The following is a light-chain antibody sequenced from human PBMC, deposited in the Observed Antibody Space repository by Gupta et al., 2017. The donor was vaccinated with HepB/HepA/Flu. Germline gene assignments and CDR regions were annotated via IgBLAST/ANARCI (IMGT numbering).Light chain of an antibody. J-gene: IGLJ1*01. Sequence: SALTQPPPASGSPGRPVTTPCPGTSSDVGGYNYVSWYQQHPGKAPRLMISEVSKRPSGVPDRFSGSKSGNTASLTVSGLQTEDEADYYCSSYAGTNHYVFGTGTKVTVL. V-gene: IGLV2-8*01. CDR1: SSDVGGYNY. CDR2: EVS. CDR3: SSYAGTNHYV.